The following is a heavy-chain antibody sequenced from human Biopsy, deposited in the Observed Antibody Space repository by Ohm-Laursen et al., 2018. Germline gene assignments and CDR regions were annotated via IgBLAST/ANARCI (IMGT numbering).Heavy chain of an antibody. CDR2: ICNDGSNK. CDR1: GFTFTSYG. CDR3: ARDQSGLRGINWYFDL. J-gene: IGHJ2*01. V-gene: IGHV3-33*08. Sequence: SLRLSCAASGFTFTSYGMHWVRQAPGKGLEWVALICNDGSNKNSEDSVKGRFTVSRVNSKNTLFLQMNNLRAEDTAVYYCARDQSGLRGINWYFDLWGRGTLVTVSS. D-gene: IGHD5/OR15-5a*01.